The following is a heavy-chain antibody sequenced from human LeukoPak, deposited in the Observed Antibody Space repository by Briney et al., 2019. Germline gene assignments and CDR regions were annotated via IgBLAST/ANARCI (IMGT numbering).Heavy chain of an antibody. CDR3: ARDLGDNVVVPSAFTLP. V-gene: IGHV1-18*01. CDR2: ISAYNGNT. J-gene: IGHJ5*02. Sequence: ASVKVSCKAYGYTFTSYGISWVRQAAGQGLEWMGWISAYNGNTNYAQKLQGRVTMTTDTSTSTAYMELRSLRSDDTAVYYCARDLGDNVVVPSAFTLPWGQGTLVTVSS. CDR1: GYTFTSYG. D-gene: IGHD2-2*01.